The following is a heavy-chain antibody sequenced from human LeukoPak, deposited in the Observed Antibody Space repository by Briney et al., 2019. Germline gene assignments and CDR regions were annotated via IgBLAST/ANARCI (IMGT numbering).Heavy chain of an antibody. Sequence: GGSLRLSCEAYEFSFSSYSMHWVRRTPDKGLDWLAVMSGDGSKTFYADSVKGQFTISRDNSKNTLYLQMTSLRAEDTAVYYCAREMPWSTGYFPVFDDWGQGTLVTVSS. CDR3: AREMPWSTGYFPVFDD. CDR2: MSGDGSKT. V-gene: IGHV3-30*04. J-gene: IGHJ4*02. CDR1: EFSFSSYS. D-gene: IGHD2-8*02.